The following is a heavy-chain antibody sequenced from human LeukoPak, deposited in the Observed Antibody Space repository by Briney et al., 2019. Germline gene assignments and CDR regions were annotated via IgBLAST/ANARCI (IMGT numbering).Heavy chain of an antibody. J-gene: IGHJ4*02. CDR2: INPNSGAT. CDR3: ARSPPYCTSTSCYNDY. V-gene: IGHV1-2*02. D-gene: IGHD2-2*02. Sequence: ASVKVSCKASGYTFTSYGISWVRQATGQGLEWMGWINPNSGATTYAQRFQGRVTMTRDTSISTAYMELSGLTPDDTAVYYCARSPPYCTSTSCYNDYWGQGTLVTVSS. CDR1: GYTFTSYG.